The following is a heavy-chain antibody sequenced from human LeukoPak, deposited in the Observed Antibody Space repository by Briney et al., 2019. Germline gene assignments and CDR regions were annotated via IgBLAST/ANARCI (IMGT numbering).Heavy chain of an antibody. Sequence: GASVKVSFKASGYTFTIYDITWVRQTPGQGLEWMGGIIPIFGTTNYAQKFQERDTITADKSTSTAYMKLSSLRSEDTAVYYCARVVGLTGYSSNWYSGYYYYMDVWGKGTTVTVSS. D-gene: IGHD6-13*01. CDR1: GYTFTIYD. V-gene: IGHV1-69*06. CDR2: IIPIFGTT. CDR3: ARVVGLTGYSSNWYSGYYYYMDV. J-gene: IGHJ6*03.